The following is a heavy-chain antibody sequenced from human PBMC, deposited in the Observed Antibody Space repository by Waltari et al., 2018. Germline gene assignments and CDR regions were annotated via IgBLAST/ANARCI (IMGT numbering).Heavy chain of an antibody. CDR1: GGSISSGDYY. CDR2: IYYSGST. CDR3: ARWGPDLGELSPYYYMDV. D-gene: IGHD3-16*02. V-gene: IGHV4-30-4*08. Sequence: QVQLQESGPGLVKPSQTLSLTCTVSGGSISSGDYYWSWIRQTPGKGLEWIGYIYYSGSTYYNPSLKSRVTISVDTSKNQFSLKLSSVTAADTAVYYCARWGPDLGELSPYYYMDVWGKGTTVTVSS. J-gene: IGHJ6*03.